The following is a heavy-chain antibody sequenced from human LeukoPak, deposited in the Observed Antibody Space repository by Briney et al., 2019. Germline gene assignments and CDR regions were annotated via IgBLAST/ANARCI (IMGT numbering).Heavy chain of an antibody. V-gene: IGHV1-69*13. Sequence: ASVKVSCKASGGTFSSSAISWVRQAPGQGLEWMGGIIPIFGTANYAQKFQGRVTITADESTSTAYMELSSLRSEDTAVYYCARDVYCSSTTCSYYFDYWGQEPWSPSPQ. D-gene: IGHD2-2*01. CDR2: IIPIFGTA. J-gene: IGHJ4*01. CDR3: ARDVYCSSTTCSYYFDY. CDR1: GGTFSSSA.